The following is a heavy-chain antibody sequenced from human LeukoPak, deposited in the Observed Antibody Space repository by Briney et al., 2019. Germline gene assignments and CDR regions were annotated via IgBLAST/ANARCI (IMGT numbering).Heavy chain of an antibody. CDR1: GYTFTGYY. D-gene: IGHD1-26*01. V-gene: IGHV1-2*02. CDR2: INPNSGVT. CDR3: AREVGATLYFDY. J-gene: IGHJ4*02. Sequence: ASVKVSCKASGYTFTGYYIHWVRQAPGQGLEWMGWINPNSGVTHYPQKFQGRVTMTRDTSIRTVYMELSSLRSEDTAVYYCAREVGATLYFDYWGQGTLVTVSS.